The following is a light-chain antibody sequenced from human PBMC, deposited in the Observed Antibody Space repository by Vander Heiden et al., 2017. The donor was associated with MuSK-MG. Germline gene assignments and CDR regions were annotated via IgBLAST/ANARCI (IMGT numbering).Light chain of an antibody. V-gene: IGLV1-40*01. CDR1: SSTIGEGDE. CDR3: QSSDSSLGGVV. Sequence: QSVLTQPPTVSGPPRQRVTISWTGSSSTIGEGDEGHWHQQLPGTAPKLLMYGNSNRPSGAPDRSSGSKSGTSASPAITGLQAEEEAEYYCQSSDSSLGGVVFGTGTKLTVL. J-gene: IGLJ2*01. CDR2: GNS.